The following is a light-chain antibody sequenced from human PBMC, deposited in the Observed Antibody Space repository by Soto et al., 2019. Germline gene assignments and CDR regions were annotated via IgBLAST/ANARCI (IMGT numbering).Light chain of an antibody. CDR1: QSVSSN. J-gene: IGKJ4*01. V-gene: IGKV3-15*01. Sequence: EIVMTQSPATLSVSPGERATLSCRASQSVSSNLAWYQQKPGQSPRLLFYGTSTRATGIPARFSGSGSGTDFTLTISSLQSEDFAVYYCQQYYNWPLTFGGGTKVEIK. CDR3: QQYYNWPLT. CDR2: GTS.